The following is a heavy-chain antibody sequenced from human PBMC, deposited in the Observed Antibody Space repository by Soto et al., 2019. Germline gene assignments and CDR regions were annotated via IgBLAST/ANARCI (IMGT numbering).Heavy chain of an antibody. CDR1: GGSISSGGYY. V-gene: IGHV4-31*03. J-gene: IGHJ5*02. CDR3: ARFYCSSTSCYANWFDP. D-gene: IGHD2-2*01. Sequence: SETLSLTCTVSGGSISSGGYYWSWIRQHPGKGLEWIGYIYYSGSTYYNPSLKSRVTISVDATKNQFSLKLSSVTAADTAVYYCARFYCSSTSCYANWFDPWGQGTLVTVSS. CDR2: IYYSGST.